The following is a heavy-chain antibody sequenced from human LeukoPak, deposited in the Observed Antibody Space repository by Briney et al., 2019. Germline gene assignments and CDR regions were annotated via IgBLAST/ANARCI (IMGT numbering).Heavy chain of an antibody. Sequence: GGSLRLSCAASGFTFGSYSMNWVRQAPGKGLEWVSSISSSSSYIYYADSVKGRFTISRDNAKNSLYLQMNSLRAEDTAVYYCARGGGAYSSSLGWFDPWGQGTLVTVSS. J-gene: IGHJ5*02. CDR3: ARGGGAYSSSLGWFDP. CDR1: GFTFGSYS. V-gene: IGHV3-21*01. D-gene: IGHD6-6*01. CDR2: ISSSSSYI.